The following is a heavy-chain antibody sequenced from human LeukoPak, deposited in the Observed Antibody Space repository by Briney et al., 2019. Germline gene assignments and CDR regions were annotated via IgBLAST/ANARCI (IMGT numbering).Heavy chain of an antibody. CDR3: ARARLRLGELSLYWNY. D-gene: IGHD3-16*02. Sequence: ASVKVSCKASGYTFTGYYLHWVRQAPGQGLEWMGWINPTSGGTNYAQKFQGRVTMTRDTSISTAYMELSRLRSDDTAVYYCARARLRLGELSLYWNYWGQGTLVTVSS. CDR1: GYTFTGYY. V-gene: IGHV1-2*02. CDR2: INPTSGGT. J-gene: IGHJ4*02.